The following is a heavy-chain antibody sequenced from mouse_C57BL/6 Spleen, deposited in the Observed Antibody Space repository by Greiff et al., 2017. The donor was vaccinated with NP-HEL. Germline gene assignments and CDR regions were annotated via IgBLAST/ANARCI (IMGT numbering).Heavy chain of an antibody. D-gene: IGHD1-1*01. CDR2: INPSTGGT. V-gene: IGHV1-42*01. CDR3: ARKRYHWFAY. CDR1: GYSFTGYY. J-gene: IGHJ3*01. Sequence: EVQLQESGPELVKPGASVKISCKASGYSFTGYYMNWVKQSPEKSLEWIGEINPSTGGTTYNQKFKAKATLTVDKSSSTAYMQLKSLTSEDSAVYYCARKRYHWFAYWGQGTLVTVSA.